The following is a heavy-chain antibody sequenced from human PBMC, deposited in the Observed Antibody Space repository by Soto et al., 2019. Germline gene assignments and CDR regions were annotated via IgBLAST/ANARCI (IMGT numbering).Heavy chain of an antibody. CDR3: GGRTSLVSVQLLVGEISNHNWFDP. V-gene: IGHV4-39*01. J-gene: IGHJ5*02. Sequence: SETLSLTCTVSNDSISNPIYYWGWIRQPPGKGLEWIGSIYHTGSSYYNPSLQGRVTISMDKSKNQFSLKLTSVTAADTAIYFCGGRTSLVSVQLLVGEISNHNWFDPWSQGTLVTVSS. CDR1: NDSISNPIYY. CDR2: IYHTGSS. D-gene: IGHD3-10*01.